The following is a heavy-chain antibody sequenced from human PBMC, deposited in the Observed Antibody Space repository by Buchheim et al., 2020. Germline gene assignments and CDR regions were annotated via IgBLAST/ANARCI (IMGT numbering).Heavy chain of an antibody. J-gene: IGHJ5*02. CDR3: ARIQLWLKNWFDP. D-gene: IGHD5-18*01. CDR1: GGSFSGYY. Sequence: QVQLQQWGAGLLKPSETLSLTCAVYGGSFSGYYWSWIRQPPGKGLEWIGEINHSGSTNYNPSLKSRVTISVDTSKNQFSLNLSSMTAADTAVYYCARIQLWLKNWFDPWGQGTL. CDR2: INHSGST. V-gene: IGHV4-34*01.